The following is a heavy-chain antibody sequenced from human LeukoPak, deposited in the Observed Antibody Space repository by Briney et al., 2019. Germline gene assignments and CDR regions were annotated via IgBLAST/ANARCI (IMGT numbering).Heavy chain of an antibody. J-gene: IGHJ6*03. D-gene: IGHD6-6*01. Sequence: PSETLSLTCTVSGGSISSYYWSWIRQPAGKGLEWIGRIYTSGSTNYNPSLKSRVTMSVDTSKNQFSLKLSSVTAADTAVYYCARAYYRATRSYYMDVWGKGTTVTVSS. CDR3: ARAYYRATRSYYMDV. CDR1: GGSISSYY. CDR2: IYTSGST. V-gene: IGHV4-4*07.